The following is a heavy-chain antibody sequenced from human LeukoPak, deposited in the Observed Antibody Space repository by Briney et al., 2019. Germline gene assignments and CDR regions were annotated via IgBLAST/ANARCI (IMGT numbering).Heavy chain of an antibody. CDR2: FDPEDGET. Sequence: ASVKVSCKVSGYTLTELSMHWVRQAPGKGLEWMGGFDPEDGETIYAQKFQGRVTMTEDTSTDTAYMELSSLRAEDTAVYYCAKKGHWSGFGKYYFDYWGQGTLVTVSS. CDR1: GYTLTELS. CDR3: AKKGHWSGFGKYYFDY. D-gene: IGHD3-3*01. V-gene: IGHV1-24*01. J-gene: IGHJ4*02.